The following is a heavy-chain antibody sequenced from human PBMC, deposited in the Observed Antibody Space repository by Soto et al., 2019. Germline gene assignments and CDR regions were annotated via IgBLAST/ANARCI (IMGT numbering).Heavy chain of an antibody. V-gene: IGHV3-33*01. CDR2: IWYDGSNK. J-gene: IGHJ6*03. Sequence: HPGGSLRLSCAASGFTFSSYGMHWVRQAPGKGLEWVAVIWYDGSNKYYADSVKGRFTISRDNSKNTLYLQMNSLRAEDTAVYYCARDQNVLPDNYYYYYYMDVWGKGTTVTVSS. D-gene: IGHD2-2*01. CDR1: GFTFSSYG. CDR3: ARDQNVLPDNYYYYYYMDV.